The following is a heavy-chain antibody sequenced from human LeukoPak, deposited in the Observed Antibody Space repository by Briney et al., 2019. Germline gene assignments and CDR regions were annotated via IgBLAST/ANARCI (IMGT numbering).Heavy chain of an antibody. CDR1: GWCFSGYY. Sequence: PSETLALTCAVYGWCFSGYYWSWIRQPPAKGLELIEEINHSGSTNYNPSLTSQVSIYIETSKNELSLQLSSVTAADTAVYYCARGVKERIMITFGGVIVIPLFDPWGQGTLVTVSS. D-gene: IGHD3-16*02. CDR2: INHSGST. J-gene: IGHJ5*02. V-gene: IGHV4-34*01. CDR3: ARGVKERIMITFGGVIVIPLFDP.